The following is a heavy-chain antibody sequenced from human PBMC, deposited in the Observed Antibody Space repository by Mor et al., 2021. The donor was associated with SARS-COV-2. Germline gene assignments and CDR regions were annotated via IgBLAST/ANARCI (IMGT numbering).Heavy chain of an antibody. D-gene: IGHD2-15*01. CDR3: AREDTVVSPFDY. CDR2: HSGST. Sequence: HSGSTYYNPSLKSRVTISVDTSKNQFSLKLSSVTAADTAVYYCAREDTVVSPFDYWGQGTLVTVSS. V-gene: IGHV4-30-2*04. J-gene: IGHJ4*02.